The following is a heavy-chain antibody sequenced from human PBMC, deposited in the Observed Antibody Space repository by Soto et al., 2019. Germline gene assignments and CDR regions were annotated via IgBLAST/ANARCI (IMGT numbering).Heavy chain of an antibody. CDR2: IYTSGST. V-gene: IGHV4-4*07. Sequence: SETLSLTCTVSGGSISSYYWSWIRPPAGKGLEWIGCIYTSGSTNYTPTLKSRVTMSVDTSKNQFYLKLSSVTAADTAVYYCARAAGVEQQLVGAFDYWGQGTLVTVSS. CDR1: GGSISSYY. D-gene: IGHD6-13*01. CDR3: ARAAGVEQQLVGAFDY. J-gene: IGHJ4*02.